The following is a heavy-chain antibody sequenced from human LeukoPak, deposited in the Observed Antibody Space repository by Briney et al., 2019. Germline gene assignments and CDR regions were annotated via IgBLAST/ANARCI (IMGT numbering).Heavy chain of an antibody. V-gene: IGHV1-2*02. J-gene: IGHJ4*02. D-gene: IGHD2-15*01. CDR1: GYTFTGYY. Sequence: GASVKVSCKASGYTFTGYYMHWVRQAPGQGLEWMGWINPNSGSTNYAQKFQGRVTMTRDTSITTAYMELSRLRSDDTAVYYCARALNPIVVVVTATHFDSWGQGTLVTVSS. CDR2: INPNSGST. CDR3: ARALNPIVVVVTATHFDS.